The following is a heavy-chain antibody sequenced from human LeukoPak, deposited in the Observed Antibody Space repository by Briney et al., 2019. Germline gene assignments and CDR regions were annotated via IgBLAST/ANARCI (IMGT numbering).Heavy chain of an antibody. CDR2: ISAYNGNT. J-gene: IGHJ6*02. V-gene: IGHV1-18*03. Sequence: ASVKVSCKASGYTFTTYGISWVRQAPGQGLEWMGWISAYNGNTKYAQNLQGRVTMTTDTSTSIVYMELRSLRSDDMAVYYCARDLGTPGNYGMDVWGQGTTVTVSS. D-gene: IGHD3-10*01. CDR3: ARDLGTPGNYGMDV. CDR1: GYTFTTYG.